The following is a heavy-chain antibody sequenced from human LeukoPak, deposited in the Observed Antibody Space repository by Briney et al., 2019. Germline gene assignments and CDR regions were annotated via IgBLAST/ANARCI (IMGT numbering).Heavy chain of an antibody. J-gene: IGHJ6*03. CDR1: GGSISSGGYY. Sequence: PSETLSLTCIVSGGSISSGGYYWSWIRQPPGKGLEWIGYMYHSGSTYYNPSLESRVTISVDRSKNQFSLKLSSVTAADTAVYYCARDSRSRSGYNYYYKDVWGKGTTVTVSS. CDR3: ARDSRSRSGYNYYYKDV. V-gene: IGHV4-30-2*01. D-gene: IGHD3-3*01. CDR2: MYHSGST.